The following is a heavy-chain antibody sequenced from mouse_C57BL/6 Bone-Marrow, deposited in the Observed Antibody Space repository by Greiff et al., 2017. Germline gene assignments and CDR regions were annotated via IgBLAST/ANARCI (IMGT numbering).Heavy chain of an antibody. V-gene: IGHV2-2*01. CDR2: IWSGGST. D-gene: IGHD1-1*01. Sequence: QVQLKQSGPGLVQPSQSLSITCTVSGFSLTSYGVHWVRQSPGKGLEWLGVIWSGGSTDYNAAFISRLSISKDNSKSQVFFKMNSLQADDTAIYYCARGRDYYGSSYTYAMDYWGQGTSVTVSS. CDR1: GFSLTSYG. J-gene: IGHJ4*01. CDR3: ARGRDYYGSSYTYAMDY.